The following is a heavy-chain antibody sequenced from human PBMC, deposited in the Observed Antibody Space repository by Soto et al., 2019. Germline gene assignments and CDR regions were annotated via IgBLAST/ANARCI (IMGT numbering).Heavy chain of an antibody. D-gene: IGHD3-10*01. J-gene: IGHJ5*02. CDR1: GFSLSNARMG. CDR2: IFSNDEK. Sequence: SGPTLVNPTETLTLTCTVSGFSLSNARMGVSWIRQPPGKALEWLAHIFSNDEKSYSTSLKSRLTISKDTSKSQVVLTMTNMDPVDTATYYCARIGRNYYGSGSYYNPFDPWGQGTLVTVSS. V-gene: IGHV2-26*01. CDR3: ARIGRNYYGSGSYYNPFDP.